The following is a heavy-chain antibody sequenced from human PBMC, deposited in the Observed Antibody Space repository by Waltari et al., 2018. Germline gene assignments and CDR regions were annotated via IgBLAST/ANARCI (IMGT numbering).Heavy chain of an antibody. D-gene: IGHD3-10*01. V-gene: IGHV1-18*01. CDR2: ISAYNGDT. Sequence: QVQLVQSGAEVKKPGASVKVSCKSSGSTFTSYGITWVRQAPGQGLEWMGWISAYNGDTNHAQKLQDRVTMTTDTSTSTAYMELRSLRSDDTAVYYCARDSGYGSGSYSVDFWGQGTLVTVSS. CDR1: GSTFTSYG. J-gene: IGHJ4*02. CDR3: ARDSGYGSGSYSVDF.